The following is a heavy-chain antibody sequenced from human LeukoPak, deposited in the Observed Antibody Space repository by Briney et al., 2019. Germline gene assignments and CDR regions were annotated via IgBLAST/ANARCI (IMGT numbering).Heavy chain of an antibody. Sequence: PSETLSLTCTVSGGSISSSSYYWGWIRQPPGKGLEWIGSIYYSGSTYYNPSLKSRVTISVDTSKNQFSLKLSSVTAADTAVYYCASLYCSSTSCYVYYYYYMDVWGKGTTVTISS. CDR3: ASLYCSSTSCYVYYYYYMDV. J-gene: IGHJ6*03. CDR2: IYYSGST. V-gene: IGHV4-39*01. D-gene: IGHD2-2*01. CDR1: GGSISSSSYY.